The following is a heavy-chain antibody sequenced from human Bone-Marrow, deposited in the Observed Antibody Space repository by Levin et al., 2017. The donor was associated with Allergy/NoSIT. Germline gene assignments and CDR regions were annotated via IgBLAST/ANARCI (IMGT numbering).Heavy chain of an antibody. D-gene: IGHD5-18*01. CDR1: GFTFSSYG. V-gene: IGHV3-33*01. J-gene: IGHJ3*02. Sequence: HPGGSLRLSCAASGFTFSSYGMHWVRQAPGKGLEWVAVIWYDGSNKYYADSVKGRFTISRDNSKNTLYLQMNSLRAEDTAVYYCARDWGVDTALDIWGQGTMVTVSS. CDR3: ARDWGVDTALDI. CDR2: IWYDGSNK.